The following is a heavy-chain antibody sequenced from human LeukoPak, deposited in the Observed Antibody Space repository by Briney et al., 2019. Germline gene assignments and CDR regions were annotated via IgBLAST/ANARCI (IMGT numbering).Heavy chain of an antibody. J-gene: IGHJ4*02. D-gene: IGHD6-13*01. V-gene: IGHV3-30*03. Sequence: GGSLRLSCAASGFTFSRHGMHWVRQAPGKGLEWVAVISYDGSNKYYADSVKGRFTISRDNAKNSVYLQMSSLRADDTAIYYCARDHSENYLEYWGQGTLVTVSS. CDR1: GFTFSRHG. CDR2: ISYDGSNK. CDR3: ARDHSENYLEY.